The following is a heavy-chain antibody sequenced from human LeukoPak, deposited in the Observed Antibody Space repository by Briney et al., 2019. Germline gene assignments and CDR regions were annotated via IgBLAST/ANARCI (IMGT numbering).Heavy chain of an antibody. CDR2: INPSGGST. J-gene: IGHJ4*02. CDR3: ARDPEGDDSSGLGRDY. D-gene: IGHD3-22*01. V-gene: IGHV1-46*01. CDR1: GYTFTSYY. Sequence: ASVNVSCKASGYTFTSYYMHWVRQAPGQGLEWMGIINPSGGSTSYAQKFQGRVTMTRDTSTSTVYMELSSLRSEDTAVYYCARDPEGDDSSGLGRDYWGQGTLVTVSS.